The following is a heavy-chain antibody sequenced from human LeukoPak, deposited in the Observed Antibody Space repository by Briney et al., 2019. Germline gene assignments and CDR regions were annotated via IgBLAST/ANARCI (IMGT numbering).Heavy chain of an antibody. D-gene: IGHD6-19*01. CDR1: GFTVSTNF. Sequence: GESLRLSCAASGFTVSTNFMSWLRQAPGKGLEWVSVIYSTGNTYYSDSVKGRFTISRDNAKNTLYLQMNSLRAEDTAMYYCARSGKGWFDYWGQGTLVTLS. J-gene: IGHJ4*02. CDR3: ARSGKGWFDY. CDR2: IYSTGNT. V-gene: IGHV3-53*01.